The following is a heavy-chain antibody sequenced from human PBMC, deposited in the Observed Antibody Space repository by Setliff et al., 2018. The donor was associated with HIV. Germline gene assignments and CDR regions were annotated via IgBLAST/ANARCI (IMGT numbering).Heavy chain of an antibody. D-gene: IGHD5-18*01. CDR2: IYYSGSA. CDR1: GGSISSGDYY. J-gene: IGHJ4*02. CDR3: ARVPRQLLKGAAAYFDY. Sequence: SETLSLTCTVSGGSISSGDYYWSWIRQHPGKGLEWIGYIYYSGSAYYNPSLKSRVTISVDTSKNQFSLNLSSVTAADTAVYYCARVPRQLLKGAAAYFDYWGQGTLVTVSS. V-gene: IGHV4-31*03.